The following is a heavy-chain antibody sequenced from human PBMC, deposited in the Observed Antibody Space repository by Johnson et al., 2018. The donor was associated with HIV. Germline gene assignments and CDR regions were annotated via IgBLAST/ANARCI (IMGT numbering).Heavy chain of an antibody. CDR2: MNQDGSEK. CDR1: GFTFSSYW. D-gene: IGHD1-26*01. CDR3: ARVLVGTTTDAFDI. V-gene: IGHV3-7*05. Sequence: VQLVESGGGLVQPGGSLRLSCAASGFTFSSYWMTWVRQAPGKGLEWVANMNQDGSEKYYVDSVKGRFTISRDNAKNSLYLQMNSLRAEDTALYYCARVLVGTTTDAFDIWGQGTMVTVSS. J-gene: IGHJ3*02.